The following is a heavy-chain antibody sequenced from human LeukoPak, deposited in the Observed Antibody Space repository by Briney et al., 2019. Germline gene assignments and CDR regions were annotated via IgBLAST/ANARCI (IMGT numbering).Heavy chain of an antibody. CDR1: GFTFSGSA. CDR3: TRHPIINP. D-gene: IGHD1-14*01. CDR2: IKNKANNYAT. Sequence: PGGSLRLSCAASGFTFSGSAIHWVRQAAGKGLEWVGRIKNKANNYATTYGASVKGRFTISRDDSKNTAYLQMNSLYGEDTAVYYCTRHPIINPWGQGTLVTVSS. J-gene: IGHJ5*02. V-gene: IGHV3-73*01.